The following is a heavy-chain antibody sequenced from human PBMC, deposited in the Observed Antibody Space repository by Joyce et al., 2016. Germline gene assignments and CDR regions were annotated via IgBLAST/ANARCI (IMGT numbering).Heavy chain of an antibody. CDR2: MNPKSGNT. CDR3: ARETTNFDP. CDR1: GYTFNTYD. J-gene: IGHJ5*02. V-gene: IGHV1-8*01. Sequence: QVQLVQSGAEVKKPGASVKVSCKASGYTFNTYDINWVRQASGQGLEWMGRMNPKSGNTGYAQKFQGRVTMTRNASLSTAYMELRSLRSEDTAIYYCARETTNFDPWGQGTLVTVSS. D-gene: IGHD1-7*01.